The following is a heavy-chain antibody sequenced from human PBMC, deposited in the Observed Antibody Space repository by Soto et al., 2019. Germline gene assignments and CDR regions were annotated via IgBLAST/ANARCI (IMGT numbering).Heavy chain of an antibody. V-gene: IGHV3-21*01. CDR3: AREIPYYYDSRYAFDF. D-gene: IGHD3-22*01. CDR2: ISSSSSYI. CDR1: GFTFSSYS. J-gene: IGHJ3*01. Sequence: EVQLVESGGGLVKPGGSLRLSCAASGFTFSSYSMNWVRQAPGKGLEWVSSISSSSSYIYYADSVKGRFTISRDNAKKARYLKMNRLRAEDTAVYYCAREIPYYYDSRYAFDFWGQGTMVTVSS.